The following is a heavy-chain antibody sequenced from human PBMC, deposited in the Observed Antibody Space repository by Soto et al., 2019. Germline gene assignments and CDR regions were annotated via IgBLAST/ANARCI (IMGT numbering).Heavy chain of an antibody. Sequence: GGSLRLSCAASGFTFSSYGMHWVRQAPGKGLEWVAVISYDGSNKYYADSVKGRFTISRDNSKNTLYLQMNSLRAEDTAVYYCAKDYLNLAAAGLYYFDDWGQGTLVTVSS. J-gene: IGHJ4*02. CDR1: GFTFSSYG. V-gene: IGHV3-30*18. D-gene: IGHD6-13*01. CDR2: ISYDGSNK. CDR3: AKDYLNLAAAGLYYFDD.